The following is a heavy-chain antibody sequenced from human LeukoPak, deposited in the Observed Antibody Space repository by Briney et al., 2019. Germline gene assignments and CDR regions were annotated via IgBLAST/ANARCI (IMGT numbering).Heavy chain of an antibody. D-gene: IGHD3-22*01. Sequence: GGSLRLSCAASGFTFSSYAMSWVRQAPGKGLEWVSTISGSGGSTSYADSVKGRFTISRDNSKNTLYLQMNSLSAEDTAVYYCAKDGYYYHSSGYYYYLDYWGQGTLVTVSS. J-gene: IGHJ4*02. CDR2: ISGSGGST. CDR3: AKDGYYYHSSGYYYYLDY. CDR1: GFTFSSYA. V-gene: IGHV3-23*01.